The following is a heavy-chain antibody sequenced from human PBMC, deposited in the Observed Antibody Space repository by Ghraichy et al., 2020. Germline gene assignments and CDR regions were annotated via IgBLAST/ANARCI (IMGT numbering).Heavy chain of an antibody. CDR3: ARDPYNSPVDY. CDR1: GFSLTTSGMC. D-gene: IGHD3-10*01. Sequence: SGPTLVKPTQTLTLTCTFSGFSLTTSGMCVSWIRQPPGKALEWLARIDWANDKFHRKSLKTRLTISRDTSKNQVVLIMTNVDPVDTATYYCARDPYNSPVDYWGQGTLVTVSS. J-gene: IGHJ4*02. CDR2: IDWANDK. V-gene: IGHV2-70*17.